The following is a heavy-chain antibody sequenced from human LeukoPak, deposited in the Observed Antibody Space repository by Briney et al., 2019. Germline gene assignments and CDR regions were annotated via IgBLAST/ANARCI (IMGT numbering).Heavy chain of an antibody. J-gene: IGHJ5*02. D-gene: IGHD6-13*01. Sequence: PGESLKISCKGSGYSFTSYWIGWVRQMPGKGLEWMGIIYPGDSDTRYSPSFQGQVSISADKSISTAYLQWSSLKASDTAMYYCARRAAAGTTKNWFDPWGQGTLVTVSS. CDR2: IYPGDSDT. V-gene: IGHV5-51*01. CDR3: ARRAAAGTTKNWFDP. CDR1: GYSFTSYW.